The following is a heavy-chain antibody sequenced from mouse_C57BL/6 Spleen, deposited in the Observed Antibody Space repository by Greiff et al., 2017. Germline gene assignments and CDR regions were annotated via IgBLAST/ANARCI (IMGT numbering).Heavy chain of an antibody. D-gene: IGHD1-1*01. CDR2: IDPETGGT. J-gene: IGHJ3*01. CDR1: GYTFTSYW. Sequence: QVQLQQPGAELVKPGASVKMSCKASGYTFTSYWITWVKQRPGQGLEWIGSIDPETGGTAYNQKFKGKAILTADNTSSTAYMEVRSLTSEDPAVYYCTGGSSWAYWGQGTLVTVSA. V-gene: IGHV1-55*01. CDR3: TGGSSWAY.